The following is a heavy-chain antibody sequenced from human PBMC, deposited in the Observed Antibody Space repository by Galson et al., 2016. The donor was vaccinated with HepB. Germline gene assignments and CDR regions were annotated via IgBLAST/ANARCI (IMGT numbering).Heavy chain of an antibody. J-gene: IGHJ4*02. D-gene: IGHD4-23*01. Sequence: SLRLSCAVSGFTFSTYAMSWVRQVPGKGLEWVSGISGSGGSTYYADFVKGRCTISRDNSKSTLYRQMSSLRAEDTAVYYCAKALYGGLDYWGQGTLVTVSS. CDR3: AKALYGGLDY. CDR1: GFTFSTYA. CDR2: ISGSGGST. V-gene: IGHV3-23*01.